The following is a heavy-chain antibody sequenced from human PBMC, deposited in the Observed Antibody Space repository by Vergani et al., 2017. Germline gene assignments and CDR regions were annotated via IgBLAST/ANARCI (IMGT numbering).Heavy chain of an antibody. CDR3: ARALWFGELQTGYYFDY. Sequence: QVTLRESGPALVKPTQTLTLTCTFSGFSLSTSGMCVSWIRQPPGKALEWLALIDWDDDNYYSTSLKTRLTISKDTSKNQVVLTMTNMDPVDTATYYCARALWFGELQTGYYFDYWGQGTLVTVSS. J-gene: IGHJ4*02. CDR2: IDWDDDN. D-gene: IGHD3-10*01. V-gene: IGHV2-70*01. CDR1: GFSLSTSGMC.